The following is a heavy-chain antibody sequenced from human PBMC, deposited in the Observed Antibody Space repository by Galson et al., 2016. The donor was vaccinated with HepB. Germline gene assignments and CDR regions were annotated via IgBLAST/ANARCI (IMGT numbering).Heavy chain of an antibody. CDR2: ISRDGSDT. V-gene: IGHV3-74*01. J-gene: IGHJ4*02. D-gene: IGHD4-17*01. CDR3: VASSGEYTHLDY. CDR1: GFSFSSHW. Sequence: SLRLSCAASGFSFSSHWIHWVRQAPGKGLVWVSRISRDGSDTNYADFVKGRFTISRDNSKNTLYLQMNSLRAEDTAVYYCVASSGEYTHLDYWGQGTLVTVSS.